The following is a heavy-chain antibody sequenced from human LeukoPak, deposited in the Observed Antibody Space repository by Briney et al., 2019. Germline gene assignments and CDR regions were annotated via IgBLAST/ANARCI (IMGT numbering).Heavy chain of an antibody. V-gene: IGHV3-11*01. CDR2: ISSSGSTI. CDR3: ASPSTSYPNYYYYMDV. J-gene: IGHJ6*03. CDR1: GFTFSDYY. D-gene: IGHD2-2*01. Sequence: GGTLRLSCAASGFTFSDYYMSWIRQAPGKGLEWVSYISSSGSTIYYADSVKGRFTISRDNAKNSLYLQMNSLRAEDTAVYYCASPSTSYPNYYYYMDVWGKGTTVTISS.